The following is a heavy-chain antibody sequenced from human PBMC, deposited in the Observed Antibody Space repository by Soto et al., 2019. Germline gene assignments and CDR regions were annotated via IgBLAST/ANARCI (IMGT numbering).Heavy chain of an antibody. CDR1: GGSISSYY. Sequence: QVQLQESGPGLVKPSETLSLTCTVSGGSISSYYWSWIRQPPGKGLEWIGYIYYSGSTNYNPSLKSRVTISVDTSKNQFSLKLSSVTAADTAVYYCARDRERYGMDVWGQGTTVTVSS. CDR2: IYYSGST. V-gene: IGHV4-59*01. J-gene: IGHJ6*02. CDR3: ARDRERYGMDV.